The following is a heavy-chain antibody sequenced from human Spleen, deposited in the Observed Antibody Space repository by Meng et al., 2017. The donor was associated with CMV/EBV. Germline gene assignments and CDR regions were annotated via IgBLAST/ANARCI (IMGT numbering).Heavy chain of an antibody. CDR1: GFSFSSYE. Sequence: GSLRLSCAASGFSFSSYEMNWVRQAPGKGLEWVSYISSSGYTIYYADSVKGRFTISRDNAKNSLYLQMNSLRAEDTAVYYCARALKLWSSHYGMDVWGQGTTVTVSS. V-gene: IGHV3-48*03. CDR3: ARALKLWSSHYGMDV. J-gene: IGHJ6*02. D-gene: IGHD5-18*01. CDR2: ISSSGYTI.